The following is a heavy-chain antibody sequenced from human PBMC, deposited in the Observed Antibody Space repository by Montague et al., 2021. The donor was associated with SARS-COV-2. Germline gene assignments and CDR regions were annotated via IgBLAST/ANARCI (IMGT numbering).Heavy chain of an antibody. V-gene: IGHV4-59*01. D-gene: IGHD6-13*01. Sequence: SETLSLTCIVSGGSTNYYYWSWIRQSPGKGLEWIGYMYYSGSTHYNPSLQSRVTLSRDTSKNQFSLRLTSVTAADTAMYFCARAPIYRSSWYAYFDYWGQGTLVTVSS. CDR2: MYYSGST. CDR1: GGSTNYYY. CDR3: ARAPIYRSSWYAYFDY. J-gene: IGHJ4*02.